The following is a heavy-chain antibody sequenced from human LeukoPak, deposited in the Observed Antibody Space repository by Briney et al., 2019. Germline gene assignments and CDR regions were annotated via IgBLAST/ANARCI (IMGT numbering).Heavy chain of an antibody. V-gene: IGHV4-59*08. CDR1: GGSISSYY. CDR2: VYYSGST. J-gene: IGHJ4*02. CDR3: ARRVVAASYYFDY. Sequence: SETLSLTCTVSGGSISSYYWNWIRQPPGKGLEWIGYVYYSGSTNYNPSLKSRVTISVDTSKNQFPLKLSSVTAADTAVYYCARRVVAASYYFDYWGQGTLVTVSS. D-gene: IGHD2-15*01.